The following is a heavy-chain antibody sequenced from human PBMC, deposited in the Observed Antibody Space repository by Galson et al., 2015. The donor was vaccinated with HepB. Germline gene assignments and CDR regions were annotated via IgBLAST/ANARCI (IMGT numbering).Heavy chain of an antibody. CDR2: IKQDGSEK. CDR1: GFTFSSYW. CDR3: ARFLAAYGSNFDY. J-gene: IGHJ4*02. V-gene: IGHV3-7*03. Sequence: SLRLSCAASGFTFSSYWMSWVRQAPGKGLEWVANIKQDGSEKYYVDSVKGRFTISRDNAKNSLYLQMNSLRAEDTAVYYCARFLAAYGSNFDYWGQGTLVTVSS. D-gene: IGHD3-3*01.